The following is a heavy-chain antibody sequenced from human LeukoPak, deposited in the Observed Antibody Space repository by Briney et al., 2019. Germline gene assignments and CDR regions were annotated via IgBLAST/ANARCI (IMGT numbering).Heavy chain of an antibody. CDR3: ARPSYYYGSGSYYPFDY. CDR1: GGSFSGYY. D-gene: IGHD3-10*01. J-gene: IGHJ4*02. CDR2: INHSGST. V-gene: IGHV4-34*01. Sequence: KPSETLSLTCAVYGGSFSGYYWSWIRQPPGKGLEWIGEINHSGSTNYNPSLKSRVTISVDTSKNQFSLKLSSVTAADTAVYYCARPSYYYGSGSYYPFDYWGQGTLVTVSS.